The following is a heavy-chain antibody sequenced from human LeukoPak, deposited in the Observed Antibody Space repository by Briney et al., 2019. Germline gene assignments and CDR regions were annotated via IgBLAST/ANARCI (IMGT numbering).Heavy chain of an antibody. CDR1: GFTFSSNA. CDR2: ISGSGGST. V-gene: IGHV3-23*01. Sequence: GGSLRLSCAASGFTFSSNAMSWVRQAPGKGLEWVSYISGSGGSTYYADSVKGRFTISRDNSKNTLYLQMSSLRAEDTAVYYCARALQRGYSGYDYYYYGMDVWGQGTTVTVSS. CDR3: ARALQRGYSGYDYYYYGMDV. D-gene: IGHD5-12*01. J-gene: IGHJ6*02.